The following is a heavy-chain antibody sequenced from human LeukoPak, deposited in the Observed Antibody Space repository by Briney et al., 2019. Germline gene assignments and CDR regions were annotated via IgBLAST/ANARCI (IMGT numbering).Heavy chain of an antibody. D-gene: IGHD4-17*01. V-gene: IGHV4-61*01. CDR1: GGSVSADSHY. CDR3: ARLTTVMTTDFDY. CDR2: IYYSGST. J-gene: IGHJ4*02. Sequence: TSSETLSLTCTVSGGSVSADSHYWSWIRQPPGRGLEWIGYIYYSGSTTYNPSLKSRVTISLDTSKNQFSLELSSVTAADTAMYYCARLTTVMTTDFDYWGQGTLVTVSS.